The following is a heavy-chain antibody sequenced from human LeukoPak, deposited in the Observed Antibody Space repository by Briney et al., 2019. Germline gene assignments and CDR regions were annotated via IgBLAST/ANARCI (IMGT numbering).Heavy chain of an antibody. CDR2: INTNTGNP. J-gene: IGHJ4*02. Sequence: ASVKVSCKASGYPFTSYVMNWVRQAPGQGLEWMGWINTNTGNPTYAQGFTGRFVFSLDTSVSTAYLQISSLKADDTAVYYCARAFSSSWYVGDFGYWGQGTLVTVSS. CDR3: ARAFSSSWYVGDFGY. CDR1: GYPFTSYV. D-gene: IGHD6-13*01. V-gene: IGHV7-4-1*02.